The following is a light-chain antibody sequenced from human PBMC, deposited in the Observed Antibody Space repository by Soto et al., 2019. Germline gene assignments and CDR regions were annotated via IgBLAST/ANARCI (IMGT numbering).Light chain of an antibody. V-gene: IGKV1-16*02. CDR1: KGISVN. CDR3: LQYEAYPYT. CDR2: GAF. J-gene: IGKJ2*01. Sequence: DIQMTQSPSSLSASVGDGVTGTCRACKGISVNLAWFQQKPGKAPKSLIYGAFILQRGAPSKFSASGSCTNFTLTINSLQPEDFATYYCLQYEAYPYTFGQGTKLEIK.